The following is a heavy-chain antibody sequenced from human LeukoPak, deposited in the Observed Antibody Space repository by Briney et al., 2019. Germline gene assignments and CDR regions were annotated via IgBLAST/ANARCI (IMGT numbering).Heavy chain of an antibody. CDR3: AKDVGAYYYDSSGYYPQFGYFDY. CDR2: ISSSSSDI. J-gene: IGHJ4*02. D-gene: IGHD3-22*01. V-gene: IGHV3-21*05. CDR1: GLTFSSYA. Sequence: GGSLRLSCAASGLTFSSYAMSWVRQAPGKGLEWVSYISSSSSDIYYADSVKGRFTISRDNAKNSLYLQMNSLRAEDMALYYCAKDVGAYYYDSSGYYPQFGYFDYWGQGTLVTVSS.